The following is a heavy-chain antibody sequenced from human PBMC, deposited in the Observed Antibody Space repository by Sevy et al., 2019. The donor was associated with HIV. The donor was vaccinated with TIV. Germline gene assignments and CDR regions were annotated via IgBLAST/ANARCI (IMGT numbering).Heavy chain of an antibody. Sequence: ASVKVSCKASGGTFSSYAISWVRQAPGQGLEWMGGIIPIFGTANYAQKFQGRVTITADESTRTAYMELSSLRSEGTAVYYCARARRDYYGSSTNYYYYYGMDVWGQGTTVTVSS. CDR3: ARARRDYYGSSTNYYYYYGMDV. V-gene: IGHV1-69*13. CDR1: GGTFSSYA. D-gene: IGHD3-10*01. J-gene: IGHJ6*02. CDR2: IIPIFGTA.